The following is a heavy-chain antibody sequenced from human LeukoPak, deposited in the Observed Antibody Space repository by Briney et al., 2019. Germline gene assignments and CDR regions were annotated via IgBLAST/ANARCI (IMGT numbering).Heavy chain of an antibody. CDR3: ARGYDYFDY. Sequence: PGGSLRLSCAASGFTVSNNYMTWVRQAPGKGLDWVSVIFSGGSTYYADSVKGRFTISRDNSKNTVYLKMNSLRAEDTAMYYCARGYDYFDYWGQGTLVTVSS. J-gene: IGHJ4*02. CDR2: IFSGGST. CDR1: GFTVSNNY. D-gene: IGHD3-16*01. V-gene: IGHV3-53*01.